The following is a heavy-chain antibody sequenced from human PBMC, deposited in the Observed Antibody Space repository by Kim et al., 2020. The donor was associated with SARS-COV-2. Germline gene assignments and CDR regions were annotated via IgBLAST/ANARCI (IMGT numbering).Heavy chain of an antibody. CDR2: IWYDGSNK. J-gene: IGHJ4*02. CDR1: GFTFSSYG. V-gene: IGHV3-33*01. CDR3: ARDRVGATGYFEY. D-gene: IGHD1-26*01. Sequence: GGSLRLSCAASGFTFSSYGMHWVRQAPGKGLEWVAVIWYDGSNKYYADSVKGRFTISRDNSKNTLYLQMNSLRAEDTAVYYCARDRVGATGYFEYWGQGTLVTVSS.